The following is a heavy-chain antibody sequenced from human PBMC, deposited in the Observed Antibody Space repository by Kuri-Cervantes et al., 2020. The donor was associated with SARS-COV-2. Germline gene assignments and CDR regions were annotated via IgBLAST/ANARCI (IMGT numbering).Heavy chain of an antibody. Sequence: SQTLSLTCAASGFTVSSNYMSWVRQPPGKGLEWIGEIYHSGSTNYNPSLKSRVTISVDTSKNQFSLKLSSVTAADTAVYYCARSEMVVAPGAFDIWGQGTMVTVSS. CDR2: IYHSGST. CDR3: ARSEMVVAPGAFDI. D-gene: IGHD2-15*01. V-gene: IGHV4-34*01. CDR1: GFTVSSNY. J-gene: IGHJ3*02.